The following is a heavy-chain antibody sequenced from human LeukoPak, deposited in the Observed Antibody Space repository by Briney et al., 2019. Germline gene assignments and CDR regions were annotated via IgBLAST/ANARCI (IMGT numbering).Heavy chain of an antibody. CDR1: GDSISSYY. CDR2: LYTTGST. CDR3: ARGIAAAAKQGGFDF. J-gene: IGHJ4*02. Sequence: PSETLSLTCTVSGDSISSYYWSWIRQPAGKGLEWIGRLYTTGSTNYNPSLKSRVTMSVDTSKNHFSLKLSSVTAADTAVYYCARGIAAAAKQGGFDFWGQGTLVTVSS. D-gene: IGHD6-13*01. V-gene: IGHV4-4*07.